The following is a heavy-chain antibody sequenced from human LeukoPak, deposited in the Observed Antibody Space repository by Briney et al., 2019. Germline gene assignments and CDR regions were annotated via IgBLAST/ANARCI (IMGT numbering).Heavy chain of an antibody. D-gene: IGHD6-19*01. J-gene: IGHJ4*02. CDR1: GYTFTGYY. V-gene: IGHV1-2*02. CDR2: INPNSGGT. Sequence: APVKVSCMASGYTFTGYYMHWVRQAPGQGLEWVGWINPNSGGTNYAQKFQGRVTMTRDTSISTAYMELSRLRSDDTAVYYCARDPSSGAVDYWGQGTLVTVSS. CDR3: ARDPSSGAVDY.